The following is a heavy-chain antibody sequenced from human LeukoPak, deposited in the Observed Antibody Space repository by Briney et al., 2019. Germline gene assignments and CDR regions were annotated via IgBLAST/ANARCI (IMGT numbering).Heavy chain of an antibody. V-gene: IGHV1-2*02. J-gene: IGHJ6*03. CDR3: ARVQQLWKDYYYYYYMDV. Sequence: GASVKVSCKASGYTFTGYYMHWVRQAPGQGLEWMGWINPNSGGTNYAQKFQGRVTMTRDTSISTAYMELSRLRSDDTAVYYCARVQQLWKDYYYYYYMDVWGKGTTVTVSS. CDR1: GYTFTGYY. D-gene: IGHD5-18*01. CDR2: INPNSGGT.